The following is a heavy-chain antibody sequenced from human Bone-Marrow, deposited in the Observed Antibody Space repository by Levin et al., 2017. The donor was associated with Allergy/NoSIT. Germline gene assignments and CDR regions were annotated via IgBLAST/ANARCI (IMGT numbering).Heavy chain of an antibody. V-gene: IGHV3-11*01. J-gene: IGHJ4*02. CDR3: TRTGDGGYFDY. CDR1: GFTFNNYY. D-gene: IGHD2-15*01. CDR2: ISATGNTI. Sequence: PGGSLRLSCAASGFTFNNYYMSWIRQAPGKGLEWLSFISATGNTIYYADSVKGRFTISRDDAKNSLYLQMNSLTAEDTAIYYCTRTGDGGYFDYWGQGALVTVSS.